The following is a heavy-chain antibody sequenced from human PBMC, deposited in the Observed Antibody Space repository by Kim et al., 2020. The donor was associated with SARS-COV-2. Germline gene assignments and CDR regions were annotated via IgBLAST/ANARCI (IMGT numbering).Heavy chain of an antibody. CDR3: SNLSFDFYDPSGSYY. J-gene: IGHJ4*02. Sequence: GGSLRLSCEASGFSFSRYGMYWVRQAPGKGLEWVAVISNDGSKTYYAASVKGRFTISRDNSRNTLYLQMDSLRAEDTADYYCSNLSFDFYDPSGSYYWGQGTLVTFSS. D-gene: IGHD3-22*01. CDR2: ISNDGSKT. V-gene: IGHV3-30*18. CDR1: GFSFSRYG.